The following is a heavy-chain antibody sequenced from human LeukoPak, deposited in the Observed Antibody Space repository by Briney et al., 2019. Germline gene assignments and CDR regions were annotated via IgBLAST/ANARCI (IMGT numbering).Heavy chain of an antibody. J-gene: IGHJ6*03. Sequence: GGSLRLSCAASGFTFDDYAMHWVRQAPGKGLEWVSGISWNSGSIGYADSVKGRFTISRDNSKNTLYLQMGSLRAEDMAVYYCARSYGYPYYMDVWGKGTTVTVSS. D-gene: IGHD5-18*01. V-gene: IGHV3-9*03. CDR3: ARSYGYPYYMDV. CDR2: ISWNSGSI. CDR1: GFTFDDYA.